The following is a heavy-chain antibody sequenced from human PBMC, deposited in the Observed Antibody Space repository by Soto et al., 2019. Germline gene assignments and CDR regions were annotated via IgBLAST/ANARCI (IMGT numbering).Heavy chain of an antibody. Sequence: QITLNESGPTVVNPAETVTLTCTFSGFSLTTSGVGVGWIRQSPGKAPEWLALIYWDDDKRYSASLKTRLTSTQDTATNQVGLTMASVDAADTATYYCAHRILRTVSGLVTTTAIYFDFWGQGTPVVVSS. J-gene: IGHJ4*02. D-gene: IGHD2-21*02. V-gene: IGHV2-5*02. CDR3: AHRILRTVSGLVTTTAIYFDF. CDR1: GFSLTTSGVG. CDR2: IYWDDDK.